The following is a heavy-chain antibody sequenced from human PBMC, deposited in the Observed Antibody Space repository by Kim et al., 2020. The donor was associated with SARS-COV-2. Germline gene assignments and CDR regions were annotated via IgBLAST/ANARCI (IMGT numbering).Heavy chain of an antibody. D-gene: IGHD4-17*01. J-gene: IGHJ4*02. CDR1: GFTFSSYG. CDR2: IWYDGSNK. CDR3: ARDRDGDYASYYFDY. Sequence: GGSLRLSCAASGFTFSSYGMHWVRQAPGKGLEWVAVIWYDGSNKYYADSVKGRFTISRDNSKNTLYLQMNSLRAEDTAVYYCARDRDGDYASYYFDYWGQGTLVTVSS. V-gene: IGHV3-33*01.